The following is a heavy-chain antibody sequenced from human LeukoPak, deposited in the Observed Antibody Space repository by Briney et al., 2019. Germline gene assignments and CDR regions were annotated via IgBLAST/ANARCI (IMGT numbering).Heavy chain of an antibody. Sequence: ASVKVSCKASGYTFTSYDINWVRQATGQGLEWMGWMNPNSGNTGYAQKFQGRVTMTRNTSISTAYMELSSLRSEDTAVYYCARGRGISATPDYWGQGTLVTVSS. V-gene: IGHV1-8*01. J-gene: IGHJ4*02. CDR1: GYTFTSYD. CDR3: ARGRGISATPDY. CDR2: MNPNSGNT. D-gene: IGHD2-21*01.